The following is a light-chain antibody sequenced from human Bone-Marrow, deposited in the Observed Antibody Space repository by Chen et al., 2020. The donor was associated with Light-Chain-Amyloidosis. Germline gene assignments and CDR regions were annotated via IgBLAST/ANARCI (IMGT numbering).Light chain of an antibody. CDR3: QQYYDLPFT. Sequence: DIQMTQSPSSLLASVGERVTITCQASQDISNYLNWYQQKPGKAPKLLIHDASSLESGVPSRFSGSGSGTDFTFTISSLQPEDIGTYHCQQYYDLPFTFGQGTKLEI. CDR1: QDISNY. CDR2: DAS. V-gene: IGKV1-33*01. J-gene: IGKJ2*01.